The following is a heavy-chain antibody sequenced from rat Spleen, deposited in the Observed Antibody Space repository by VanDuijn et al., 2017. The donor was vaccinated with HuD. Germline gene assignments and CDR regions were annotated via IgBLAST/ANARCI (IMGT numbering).Heavy chain of an antibody. CDR1: GFTFSSYW. J-gene: IGHJ4*01. V-gene: IGHV5-58*01. CDR3: TTRDFGYKGVMDA. D-gene: IGHD1-9*01. CDR2: ISPDGGST. Sequence: EVQLVETGGGLVHPGESLKLSCVASGFTFSSYWMFWIRQAPGEGLEWLSSISPDGGSTYYPDSMKGRFTISRDNAENTVYLQMNSLRSEDTATYYCTTRDFGYKGVMDAWGHGASVTVSS.